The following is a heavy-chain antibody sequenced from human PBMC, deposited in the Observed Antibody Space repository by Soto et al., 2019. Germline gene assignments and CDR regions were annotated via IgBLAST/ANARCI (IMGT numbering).Heavy chain of an antibody. Sequence: LRPNCAASGFTFRSYAMSWFRQAPGKGLEWVSAISGSVGSTYYADSVKGRFTISRDNTKNTLYLQMNSLRAEDTAVYYCAKVGSSSRDGYNPEFDYWGQGTLVTVS. D-gene: IGHD1-26*01. V-gene: IGHV3-23*01. CDR3: AKVGSSSRDGYNPEFDY. CDR2: ISGSVGST. J-gene: IGHJ4*02. CDR1: GFTFRSYA.